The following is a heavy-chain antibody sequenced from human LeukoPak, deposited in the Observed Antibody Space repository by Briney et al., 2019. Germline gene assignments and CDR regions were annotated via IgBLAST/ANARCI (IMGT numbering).Heavy chain of an antibody. V-gene: IGHV3-33*06. J-gene: IGHJ5*02. D-gene: IGHD2-21*02. Sequence: GGSLRLSCAASGFTLSSYGMHWVRQAPGKGLEWVAVIWYDGSNKYYADSVKGRFTISRDNSKNTLYLQMNSLRAEDTAVYYCAKDGGCGGDCYSSAEYNWFDPWGQGTLVTVSS. CDR2: IWYDGSNK. CDR3: AKDGGCGGDCYSSAEYNWFDP. CDR1: GFTLSSYG.